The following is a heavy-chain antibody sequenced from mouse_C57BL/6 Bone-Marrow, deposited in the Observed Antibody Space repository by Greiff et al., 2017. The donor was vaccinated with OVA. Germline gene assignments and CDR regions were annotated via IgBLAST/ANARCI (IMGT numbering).Heavy chain of an antibody. CDR3: ARWAYYYGSSYAMDY. D-gene: IGHD1-1*01. CDR2: IYPGSGNT. CDR1: GYTFTDYY. Sequence: QVQLQQSGAELVRPGASVKLSCKASGYTFTDYYINWVKKRPGQGLEWIARIYPGSGNTYYNEKFKGKATLTAEKSSSTAYMQLSSLTSEDSAVYFCARWAYYYGSSYAMDYWGQGTSVTVSS. V-gene: IGHV1-76*01. J-gene: IGHJ4*01.